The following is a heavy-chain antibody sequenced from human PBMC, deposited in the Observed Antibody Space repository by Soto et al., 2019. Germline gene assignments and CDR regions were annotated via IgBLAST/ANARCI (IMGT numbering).Heavy chain of an antibody. Sequence: QVQLQESGPGLVKPSGTLSLTCAVSGGSISSSNWWSWVRQPPGKGLEWIGEIYHSAITNYNPSPKTRVTISVDKSKNQFSLKLSSVTAADTAVYYCARAGRGSYVYYYYGMDVWGQGTTVTVSS. J-gene: IGHJ6*02. CDR3: ARAGRGSYVYYYYGMDV. V-gene: IGHV4-4*02. D-gene: IGHD1-26*01. CDR1: GGSISSSNW. CDR2: IYHSAIT.